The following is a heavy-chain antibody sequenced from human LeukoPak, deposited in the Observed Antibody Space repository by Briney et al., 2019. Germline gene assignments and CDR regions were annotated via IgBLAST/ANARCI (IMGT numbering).Heavy chain of an antibody. CDR1: GFTLRGNY. D-gene: IGHD3-22*01. J-gene: IGHJ3*02. V-gene: IGHV3-53*01. CDR2: IYSGGST. CDR3: AREYYDNSGGEDAFDI. Sequence: PGGSLRLPRADPGFTLRGNYMNTVCQAPGKGLEWGSVIYSGGSTFYADPVEGRFTISRDNSNNTLYLQMNSLRAEDTAMYYCAREYYDNSGGEDAFDIWGPGTMVTVSS.